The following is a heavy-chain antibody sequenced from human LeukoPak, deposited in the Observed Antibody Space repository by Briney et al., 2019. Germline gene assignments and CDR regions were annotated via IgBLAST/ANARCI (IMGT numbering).Heavy chain of an antibody. V-gene: IGHV3-11*04. CDR2: ISSSGSSI. CDR3: ARDLAWGAY. Sequence: GGSLRLSCAASGFTFSDYYMSWIRQAPGKGLEWVSYISSSGSSIYYEDSVKGRLTISRDNAKNSLYLEMNSLRDEDTAVYYCARDLAWGAYWGQGTLVTVSS. CDR1: GFTFSDYY. D-gene: IGHD4/OR15-4a*01. J-gene: IGHJ4*02.